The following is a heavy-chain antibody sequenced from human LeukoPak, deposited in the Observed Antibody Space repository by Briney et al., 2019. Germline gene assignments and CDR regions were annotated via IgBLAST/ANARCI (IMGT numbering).Heavy chain of an antibody. CDR2: ITVNGGTA. CDR3: AKDPNGDYIGAFDG. D-gene: IGHD2-8*01. Sequence: GGSLRLSCVGCGLSIGNYAMTWVRQAPGKGLEWVSSITVNGGTAKYADSVRGRFTVSRDNSRNTVFLQMDSLRAEDTAVYYCAKDPNGDYIGAFDGWGQGTMVTVSS. J-gene: IGHJ3*01. CDR1: GLSIGNYA. V-gene: IGHV3-23*01.